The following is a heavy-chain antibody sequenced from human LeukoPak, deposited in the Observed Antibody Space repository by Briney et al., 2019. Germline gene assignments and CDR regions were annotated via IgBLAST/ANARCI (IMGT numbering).Heavy chain of an antibody. D-gene: IGHD4-17*01. Sequence: GGSLRLSCAVSGFTFSSYWMHWVRQAPGKGLVWVSRIKSDGSRTDYADSVKGRFTISRDNSKNTLYLQMNSLRADDTAVYYCARGFSEDYGDYFDYWGQGTLVTVSS. J-gene: IGHJ4*02. CDR2: IKSDGSRT. CDR1: GFTFSSYW. CDR3: ARGFSEDYGDYFDY. V-gene: IGHV3-74*01.